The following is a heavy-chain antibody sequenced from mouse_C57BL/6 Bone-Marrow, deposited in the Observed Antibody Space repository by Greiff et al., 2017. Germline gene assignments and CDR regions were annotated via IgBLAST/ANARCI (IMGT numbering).Heavy chain of an antibody. V-gene: IGHV14-4*01. CDR3: TKEPGDY. Sequence: VQLQQSGAELVRPGASVKLSCTASGFNIKDDYMHWVKQRPEQGLEWIGWIDPENGDTEYASKFQGKATITADTSSNTAYQQLSSLTAEETAVNYCTKEPGDYWGQGTSVTVSS. CDR2: IDPENGDT. J-gene: IGHJ4*01. CDR1: GFNIKDDY.